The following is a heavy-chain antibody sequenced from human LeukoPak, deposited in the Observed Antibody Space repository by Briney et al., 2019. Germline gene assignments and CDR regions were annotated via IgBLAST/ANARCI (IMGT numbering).Heavy chain of an antibody. CDR2: IYPGDSDT. CDR3: ARWAGSYGHTYYFDY. Sequence: GESLKISCKGSGYSFTSYWIGWVRQMPGKGLEWMGIIYPGDSDTRYSPSFQGQVTISADKSISTAYLQWSSLKASDTAMYYCARWAGSYGHTYYFDYWGQGTLVTVSS. V-gene: IGHV5-51*01. J-gene: IGHJ4*02. CDR1: GYSFTSYW. D-gene: IGHD5-18*01.